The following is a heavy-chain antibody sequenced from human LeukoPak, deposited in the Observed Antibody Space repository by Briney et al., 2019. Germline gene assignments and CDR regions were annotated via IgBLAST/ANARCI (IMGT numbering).Heavy chain of an antibody. CDR1: GGSFSGYY. Sequence: SETLSLTCAVYGGSFSGYYWSWIRQPPGKGLEWIGEINHSGSTNHNPSLKSRVTISVDTSKNQFSLKLSSVTAADTAVYYCARGGDSSSEEGSFDYWGQGTLVTVSS. CDR2: INHSGST. D-gene: IGHD6-13*01. J-gene: IGHJ4*02. V-gene: IGHV4-34*01. CDR3: ARGGDSSSEEGSFDY.